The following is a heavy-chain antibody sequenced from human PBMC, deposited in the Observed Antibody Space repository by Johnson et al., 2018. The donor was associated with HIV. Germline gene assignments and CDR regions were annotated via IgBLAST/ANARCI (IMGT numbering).Heavy chain of an antibody. J-gene: IGHJ3*02. V-gene: IGHV3-30*02. CDR3: AKDSERGYSYGWCGFDI. CDR1: GLTFSGSG. D-gene: IGHD5-18*01. CDR2: TRYDGSNK. Sequence: QVQLVESGGGMVQPGGSLRLSCAASGLTFSGSGMHWVRQAPGKGLEWVAFTRYDGSNKYYADSVKGRFTISRDDSKCTLNLQMNSLRAEDTAVYYCAKDSERGYSYGWCGFDIWGQGTMVTVSS.